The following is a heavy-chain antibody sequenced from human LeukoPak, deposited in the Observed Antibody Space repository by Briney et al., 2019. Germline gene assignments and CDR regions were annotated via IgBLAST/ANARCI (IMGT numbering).Heavy chain of an antibody. CDR1: GFTFSSYG. CDR2: ISYDGSNK. V-gene: IGHV3-30*18. D-gene: IGHD2-21*02. CDR3: AKDRRLLFSYFDY. Sequence: GRSLRLSCAASGFTFSSYGMHWVRQAPGKWLEWVAVISYDGSNKYYADSVKGRFTISRDNSKNTLYLQMNSLRAEDTAVYYCAKDRRLLFSYFDYWGQGTLVTVSS. J-gene: IGHJ4*02.